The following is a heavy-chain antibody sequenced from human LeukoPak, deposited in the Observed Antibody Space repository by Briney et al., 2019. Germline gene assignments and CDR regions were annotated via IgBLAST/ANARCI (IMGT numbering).Heavy chain of an antibody. J-gene: IGHJ4*02. CDR3: ASFTYYYDSRPR. CDR2: ISSSGSTT. Sequence: QPGGSLRLSCAASGFTFSRYEMNWVRQAPGKGLEWVSYISSSGSTTYYADSVKGRFTISRDNAKNSLYLQMNSLRAEDTAVYYCASFTYYYDSRPRWGQGTLVTVSS. V-gene: IGHV3-48*03. CDR1: GFTFSRYE. D-gene: IGHD3-22*01.